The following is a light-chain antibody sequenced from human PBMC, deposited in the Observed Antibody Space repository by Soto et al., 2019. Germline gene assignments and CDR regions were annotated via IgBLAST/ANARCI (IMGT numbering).Light chain of an antibody. CDR1: QSISSN. J-gene: IGKJ4*01. Sequence: MVMTQSPATLSVSPGERATLSCRASQSISSNLAWYQQKPGQAPRLVIYGASTRATGIPARFSGSGSGTEFTLTISSLQSEDFAVYYCQQYNNWPPKSFGGGTKVEIK. CDR2: GAS. V-gene: IGKV3-15*01. CDR3: QQYNNWPPKS.